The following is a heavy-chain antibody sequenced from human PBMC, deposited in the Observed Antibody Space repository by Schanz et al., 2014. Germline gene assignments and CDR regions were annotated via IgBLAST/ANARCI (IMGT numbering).Heavy chain of an antibody. J-gene: IGHJ3*02. CDR3: AKGRFGELSAFDI. CDR1: GFTFRGYA. Sequence: EVQLLESGGGLVQPGGSLRLSCAASGFTFRGYAMHWVRQAPGKGLEWVARINSVGSNTDYADSVTGRFTISRDNAKNTLYLQMNSLRAEDTAVYYCAKGRFGELSAFDIWGQGTMVTVSS. D-gene: IGHD3-10*01. V-gene: IGHV3-23*01. CDR2: INSVGSNT.